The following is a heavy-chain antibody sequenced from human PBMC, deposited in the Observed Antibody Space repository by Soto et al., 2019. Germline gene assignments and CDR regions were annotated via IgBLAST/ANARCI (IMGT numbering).Heavy chain of an antibody. D-gene: IGHD3-22*01. V-gene: IGHV4-30-4*08. CDR1: GGSISSSHYY. Sequence: PSETLSLTCTVSGGSISSSHYYWGWIRQHPGKGLEWIGYIYYSGSTYYNPSLKSRVTISVDTSKNQFSLKLSSVTAADTAVYYCARSMHYSDGSNYSPFDYWGQGTLVTVSS. J-gene: IGHJ4*02. CDR3: ARSMHYSDGSNYSPFDY. CDR2: IYYSGST.